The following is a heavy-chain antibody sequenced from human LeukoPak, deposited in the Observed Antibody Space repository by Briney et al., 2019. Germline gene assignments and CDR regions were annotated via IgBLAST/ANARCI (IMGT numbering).Heavy chain of an antibody. Sequence: ASVKVSCKASGYTFTDYDINWVRQATGQGLEWMGWMNPNNENTGYAQKFQGRVTMTRNTSISTAYMELNSLTFEDTAVYYCARGYWGRDYWGQGTLVTVSS. D-gene: IGHD7-27*01. CDR2: MNPNNENT. V-gene: IGHV1-8*02. J-gene: IGHJ4*02. CDR3: ARGYWGRDY. CDR1: GYTFTDYD.